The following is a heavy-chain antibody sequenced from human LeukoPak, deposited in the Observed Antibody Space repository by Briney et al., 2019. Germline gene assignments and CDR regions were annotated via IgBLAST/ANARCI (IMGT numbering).Heavy chain of an antibody. CDR2: IYYSGNT. CDR1: GGSISSYY. V-gene: IGHV4-59*01. Sequence: SETLSLTCTVSGGSISSYYWSWIRQPPGKGLEWIGHIYYSGNTNYNPSLKSRVAMSVDTSKNQFSLKLTSMTAADTAVYYCTRHEISGFYHWGQGNLVTVSS. J-gene: IGHJ4*02. D-gene: IGHD3-22*01. CDR3: TRHEISGFYH.